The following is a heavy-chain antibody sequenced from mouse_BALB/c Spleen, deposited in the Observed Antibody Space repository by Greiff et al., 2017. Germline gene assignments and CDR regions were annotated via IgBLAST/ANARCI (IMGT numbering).Heavy chain of an antibody. CDR3: ARLYGNHGGGAMDY. CDR1: GFTFSSYG. J-gene: IGHJ4*01. V-gene: IGHV5-6*01. D-gene: IGHD2-1*01. CDR2: ISSGGSYT. Sequence: EVQLVESGGDLVKPGGSLKLSCAASGFTFSSYGMSWVRQTPDKRLEWVATISSGGSYTYYPDSVKGRFTISRDNAKNTLYLQMSSLKSEDTAMFYCARLYGNHGGGAMDYWGQGTSVTVSS.